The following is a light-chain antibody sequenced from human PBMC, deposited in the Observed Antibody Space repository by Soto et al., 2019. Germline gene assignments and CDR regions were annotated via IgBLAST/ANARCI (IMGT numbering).Light chain of an antibody. CDR1: SSDVGSYNL. J-gene: IGLJ3*02. CDR2: EDT. Sequence: QSALTQPASVSGSPGQSITISCTGTSSDVGSYNLVSWYQQHPGKVPRLMIYEDTKRPSGVSNRFSGSKSGNTASLTISGLQAEDEADYYCCSYAGSTTLWVFGGGTKLTVL. V-gene: IGLV2-23*01. CDR3: CSYAGSTTLWV.